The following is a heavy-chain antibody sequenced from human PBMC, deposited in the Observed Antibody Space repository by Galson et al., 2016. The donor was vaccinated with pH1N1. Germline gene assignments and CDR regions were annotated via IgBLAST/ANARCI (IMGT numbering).Heavy chain of an antibody. J-gene: IGHJ4*02. Sequence: QSGAEVKKPGESLRISCQGSGSSFTSYWIAWVRQMPGKGLEWMGIIYPGDSDTRYSPSFQGQVTISADKSISTAYLQWSSLMASDTAMYYCARLPYCDTTSCPFDYWGQGTLSPSPQ. CDR1: GSSFTSYW. CDR2: IYPGDSDT. CDR3: ARLPYCDTTSCPFDY. D-gene: IGHD2-2*01. V-gene: IGHV5-51*03.